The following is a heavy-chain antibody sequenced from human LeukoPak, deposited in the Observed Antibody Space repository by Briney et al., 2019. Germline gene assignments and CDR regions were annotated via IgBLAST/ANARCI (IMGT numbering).Heavy chain of an antibody. CDR1: GGSISSYY. Sequence: PSETLSLTCTVSGGSISSYYWSWIRQPPGKGLEWIGYIYYSGSTSYNPSLKSRVTISVDTSKNQFSLKLSSVTAADTAVYYCARLRGFSNWFDPWGQGTLVTVSS. CDR2: IYYSGST. J-gene: IGHJ5*02. V-gene: IGHV4-59*08. D-gene: IGHD3-22*01. CDR3: ARLRGFSNWFDP.